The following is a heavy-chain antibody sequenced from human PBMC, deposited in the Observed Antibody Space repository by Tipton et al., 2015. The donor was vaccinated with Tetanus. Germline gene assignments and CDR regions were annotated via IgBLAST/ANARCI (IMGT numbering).Heavy chain of an antibody. CDR2: MNPNSGNT. V-gene: IGHV1-8*01. CDR1: GYTFTSYD. CDR3: ARESGSYDYYYYYGMDV. J-gene: IGHJ6*02. Sequence: QLVQSGAEVKKPGASVKVSCKASGYTFTSYDINWVRQATGQGLEWMGWMNPNSGNTGYAQKFQGRVTMTRNTSISTAYMELSSLRSEDTAVYYCARESGSYDYYYYYGMDVWGQGTTVTVSS. D-gene: IGHD1-26*01.